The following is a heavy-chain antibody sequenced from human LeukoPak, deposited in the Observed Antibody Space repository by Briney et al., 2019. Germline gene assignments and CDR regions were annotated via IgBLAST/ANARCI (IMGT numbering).Heavy chain of an antibody. Sequence: VASVKVSCKASGYTFIGYYIHWVRQAPGQGLEWMGWINPNSGDTNYAQQFQGRVTMTRDTSISTAYMELSRLTSDDTAVYYCARDWQLRYSEGGFDYWGQGTLVTVSS. J-gene: IGHJ4*02. CDR3: ARDWQLRYSEGGFDY. CDR2: INPNSGDT. CDR1: GYTFIGYY. D-gene: IGHD3-9*01. V-gene: IGHV1-2*02.